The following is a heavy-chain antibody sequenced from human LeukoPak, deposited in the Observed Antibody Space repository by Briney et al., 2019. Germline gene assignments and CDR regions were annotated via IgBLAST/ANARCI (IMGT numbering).Heavy chain of an antibody. CDR1: GGSMSSSSYY. CDR3: ARDTRNYYDSSGYYLVDY. CDR2: IYYSGST. J-gene: IGHJ4*02. V-gene: IGHV4-39*07. Sequence: SETLSLTCTVSGGSMSSSSYYWGWIRQPPGTGLEWIGSIYYSGSTYQNPPLKSRVTISVDTSKNQFSLKLSSVTAADTAVYYCARDTRNYYDSSGYYLVDYWGQGTLVTVSS. D-gene: IGHD3-22*01.